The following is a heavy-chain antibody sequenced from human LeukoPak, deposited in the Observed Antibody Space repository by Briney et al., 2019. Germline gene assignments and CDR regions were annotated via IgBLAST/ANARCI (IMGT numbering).Heavy chain of an antibody. J-gene: IGHJ4*02. V-gene: IGHV3-23*01. CDR3: AKAPSSGYYYFDY. CDR2: IGSGYGGP. Sequence: AGGSLRLSCAASGFTFSSYAMTWVRQAPGRGLEWVSGIGSGYGGPYYSVSVKGPFTLSIDNSKTTLFLQMDSLRAEDTAVYYCAKAPSSGYYYFDYWGQGTLVTVSS. CDR1: GFTFSSYA. D-gene: IGHD3-22*01.